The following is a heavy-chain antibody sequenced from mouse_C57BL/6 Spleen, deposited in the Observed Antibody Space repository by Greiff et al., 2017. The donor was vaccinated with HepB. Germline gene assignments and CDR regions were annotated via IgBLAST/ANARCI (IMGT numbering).Heavy chain of an antibody. CDR1: GYAFTNYL. Sequence: VQVVESGAELVRPGTSVKVSCKASGYAFTNYLIEWVKQRPGQGLEWIGVINPGSGGTNYNEKFKGKATLTADKSSSTAYMQLSSLTSEDSAVYFCARITVVADWYFDVWGTGTTVTVSS. CDR3: ARITVVADWYFDV. V-gene: IGHV1-54*01. CDR2: INPGSGGT. D-gene: IGHD1-1*01. J-gene: IGHJ1*03.